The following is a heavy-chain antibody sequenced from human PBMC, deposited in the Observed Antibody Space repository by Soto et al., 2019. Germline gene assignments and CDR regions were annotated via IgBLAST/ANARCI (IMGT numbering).Heavy chain of an antibody. J-gene: IGHJ5*02. CDR3: ARLSVADWFDP. D-gene: IGHD2-15*01. Sequence: SETLSLTCPVSGGSISSDYWTWVRQPPGKGLEWIGYRYYSVTAKYNSSLTSRVTISVDTSKNQFYLKLSSVTVAYTAVYYCARLSVADWFDPWGQGIQVTVSS. CDR2: RYYSVTA. V-gene: IGHV4-59*01. CDR1: GGSISSDY.